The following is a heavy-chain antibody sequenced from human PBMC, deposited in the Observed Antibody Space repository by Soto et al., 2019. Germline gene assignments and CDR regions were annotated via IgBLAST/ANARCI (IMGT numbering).Heavy chain of an antibody. CDR2: IRSKGNNYAT. D-gene: IGHD1-26*01. CDR1: GFIFSGSA. J-gene: IGHJ3*02. CDR3: ARIYSDALDI. Sequence: GGSLRLSCAASGFIFSGSAIHWVRQASGKGLEWVARIRSKGNNYATAYAASVKGRFTISRDDSKKTAYLQLNSLKAEDTAIYYCARIYSDALDIWGQGTMVTVSS. V-gene: IGHV3-73*01.